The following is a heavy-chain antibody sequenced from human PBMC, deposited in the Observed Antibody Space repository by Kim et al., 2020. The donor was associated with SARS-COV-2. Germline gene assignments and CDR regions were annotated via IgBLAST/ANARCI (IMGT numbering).Heavy chain of an antibody. V-gene: IGHV1-18*01. D-gene: IGHD3-9*01. CDR2: ISAYNGNT. J-gene: IGHJ5*02. CDR1: GYTFTSYG. Sequence: ASVKVSCKASGYTFTSYGISWVRQAPGQGLEWMGWISAYNGNTNYAQKLQGRVTMTTDTSTSTAYMELRSLRPDDTAVYYCARDYNYDILTGSNNWFDPWGQGTLVTVSS. CDR3: ARDYNYDILTGSNNWFDP.